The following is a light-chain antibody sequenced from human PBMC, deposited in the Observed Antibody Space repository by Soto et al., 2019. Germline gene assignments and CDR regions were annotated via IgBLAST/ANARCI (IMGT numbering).Light chain of an antibody. CDR2: GAY. V-gene: IGKV3-15*01. Sequence: EIVMTQSPATLSVSPGERATLSCRASQSVSSNLAWYQQKPGQAPRLHIYGAYTRATGIPARFTSSGSRTEFTLTISSLQSEDFAVYYCQHYNNWPPPLTFGGGTKVEIK. CDR3: QHYNNWPPPLT. CDR1: QSVSSN. J-gene: IGKJ4*01.